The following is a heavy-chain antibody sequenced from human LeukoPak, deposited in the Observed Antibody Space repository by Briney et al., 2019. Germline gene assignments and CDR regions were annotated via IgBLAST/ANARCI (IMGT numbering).Heavy chain of an antibody. CDR1: GFTFSRYW. J-gene: IGHJ4*02. CDR3: VRVGSDSGSYYDY. Sequence: GGSLRLSCAASGFTFSRYWMQWVRQAPGKGLVWGSRINSDGSSTSYADSVKGRFTTSRDNAKNTLYLQMNSLRAEDAAVYYCVRVGSDSGSYYDYWGQGTLVTVSS. CDR2: INSDGSST. D-gene: IGHD1-26*01. V-gene: IGHV3-74*01.